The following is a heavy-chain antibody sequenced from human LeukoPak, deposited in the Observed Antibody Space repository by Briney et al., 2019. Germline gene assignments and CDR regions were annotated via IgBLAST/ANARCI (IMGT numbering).Heavy chain of an antibody. CDR3: ARVDTAMSPDAFDI. CDR2: ISAYNGNT. D-gene: IGHD5-18*01. Sequence: ASVKVSCKASGYTFTSYGISWVRQAPGQGLEWMGWISAYNGNTNYAQKFQGRVTMTTDTSTSTAYMELRSLRSDDTAVYYCARVDTAMSPDAFDIWGQGTMVTVSS. J-gene: IGHJ3*02. CDR1: GYTFTSYG. V-gene: IGHV1-18*01.